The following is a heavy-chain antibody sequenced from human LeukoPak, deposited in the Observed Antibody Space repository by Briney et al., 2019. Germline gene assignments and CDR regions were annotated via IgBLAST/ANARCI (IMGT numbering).Heavy chain of an antibody. CDR3: ARDSNNYCTNGVCYLSWFDP. V-gene: IGHV4-61*02. J-gene: IGHJ5*02. D-gene: IGHD2-8*01. Sequence: SETLSLTCTVSGGSISSGSYYWSWIRQPAGKGLEWIGRIYTSGSTNYNPSLKSRVTISVDTSKNQFSLKLCSVTAADTAVYYCARDSNNYCTNGVCYLSWFDPWGQGTLVTVSS. CDR1: GGSISSGSYY. CDR2: IYTSGST.